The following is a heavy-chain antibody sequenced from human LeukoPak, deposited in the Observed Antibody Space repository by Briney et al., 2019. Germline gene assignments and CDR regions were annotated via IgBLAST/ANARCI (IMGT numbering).Heavy chain of an antibody. V-gene: IGHV1-69*05. J-gene: IGHJ4*02. CDR2: MIPIFGTA. CDR3: ARGHCSSTSCYTRDYFDY. D-gene: IGHD2-2*02. CDR1: GGTFSSYA. Sequence: SVKVSCKASGGTFSSYAISWVRQAPGQGLEWMGGMIPIFGTANYAQKFQGRVTITTDESTSTAYMELSSLRSEDTAVYYCARGHCSSTSCYTRDYFDYWGQGTLVTVSS.